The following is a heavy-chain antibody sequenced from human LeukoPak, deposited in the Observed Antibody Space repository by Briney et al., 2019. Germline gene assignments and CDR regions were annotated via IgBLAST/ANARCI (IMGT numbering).Heavy chain of an antibody. CDR3: ARVSGRTGRFDP. CDR1: GYTFTSYY. Sequence: GASVKVPCKASGYTFTSYYMHWVRQAPGQGLEWMGIINPSGGSTSYAQKFQGRVTMTRDMSTSTVYMELSSLRSEDTAVYYCARVSGRTGRFDPWGQGTLVTVSS. CDR2: INPSGGST. D-gene: IGHD1-1*01. V-gene: IGHV1-46*01. J-gene: IGHJ5*02.